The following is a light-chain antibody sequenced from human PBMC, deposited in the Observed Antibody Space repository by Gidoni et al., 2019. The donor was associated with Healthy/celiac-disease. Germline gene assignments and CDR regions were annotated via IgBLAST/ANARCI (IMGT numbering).Light chain of an antibody. Sequence: DIQTTHSPSSLSASVGDRVTITCRASQIISSYLNWYQQKPGKAPKLLIYAASSLQSGVPSRFSGSVSGTDFTLTISSLQPEDFATYYCQQSYSTPTFGGGTKVEIK. V-gene: IGKV1-39*01. CDR3: QQSYSTPT. J-gene: IGKJ4*01. CDR1: QIISSY. CDR2: AAS.